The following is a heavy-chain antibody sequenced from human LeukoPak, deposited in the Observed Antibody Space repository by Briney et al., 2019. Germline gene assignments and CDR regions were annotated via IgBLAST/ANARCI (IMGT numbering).Heavy chain of an antibody. D-gene: IGHD6-13*01. CDR3: AKDQTQLDYYYGMDV. J-gene: IGHJ6*02. V-gene: IGHV3-30*18. CDR1: GFTFSSFG. CDR2: ISYDGSNK. Sequence: PGGSLRLSCAASGFTFSSFGMHWVRQAPGKGLEWVAVISYDGSNKYYADSVKGRFTISRDNSKNTLYLQMNSLRAEDTAVYYCAKDQTQLDYYYGMDVWGQGTTVTVSS.